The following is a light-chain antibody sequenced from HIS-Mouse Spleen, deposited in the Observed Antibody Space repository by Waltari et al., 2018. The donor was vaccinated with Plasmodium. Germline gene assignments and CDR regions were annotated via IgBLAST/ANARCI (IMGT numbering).Light chain of an antibody. CDR2: DVS. CDR1: SSDVGGYNY. CDR3: CSYAGSYTWV. Sequence: QSALTQPRSVSGSPGQSVTISCTGTSSDVGGYNYVPWYQQHPGKAPKLMIYDVSKRPVGVPDRFSGSKSGNTASLTISGLQAEDEADYYCCSYAGSYTWVFGGGTKLTVL. J-gene: IGLJ2*01. V-gene: IGLV2-11*01.